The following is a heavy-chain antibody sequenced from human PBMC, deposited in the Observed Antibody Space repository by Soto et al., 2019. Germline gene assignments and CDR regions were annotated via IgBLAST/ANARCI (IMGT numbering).Heavy chain of an antibody. J-gene: IGHJ4*02. CDR2: ISSSSSTI. D-gene: IGHD3-10*01. CDR1: GFTFSSYS. V-gene: IGHV3-48*02. Sequence: EVHLVESGGGLVQPGGSLRLSCAASGFTFSSYSMNWVRQAPGKGLEWVAYISSSSSTIYYADSVKGRFTIYRDNDKNSQYLQMNSLRDEDTAVYYCARWGPSGSGSCLDYWGQGTLVTVSS. CDR3: ARWGPSGSGSCLDY.